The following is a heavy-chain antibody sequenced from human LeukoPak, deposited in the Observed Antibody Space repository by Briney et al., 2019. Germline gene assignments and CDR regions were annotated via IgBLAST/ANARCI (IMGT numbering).Heavy chain of an antibody. V-gene: IGHV1-2*02. CDR3: ARGDELNYDILTETHLTHT. CDR2: INPNSGGT. CDR1: GYTFTGYC. D-gene: IGHD3-9*01. Sequence: GESLKVSCKASGYTFTGYCMHWVRQAPGQGLEWMGWINPNSGGTNYAQKFQGRVTMTRDTSISTAYMELSRLRSDDTAVYYCARGDELNYDILTETHLTHTWGQGTLVTVSS. J-gene: IGHJ5*02.